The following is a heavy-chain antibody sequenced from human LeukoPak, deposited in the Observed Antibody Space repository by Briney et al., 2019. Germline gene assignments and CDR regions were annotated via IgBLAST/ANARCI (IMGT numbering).Heavy chain of an antibody. Sequence: GGSLRLSCAASGFTFSSYWMHWVRQAPGKGLEWVAVISYDGSNKYYADSVKGRFTISRDISKNTLYLQMNSLRADDTAVYYCAKGGYYDSSGYGLIDYWGQGTLVTVSS. CDR1: GFTFSSYW. D-gene: IGHD3-22*01. CDR3: AKGGYYDSSGYGLIDY. CDR2: ISYDGSNK. J-gene: IGHJ4*02. V-gene: IGHV3-30*18.